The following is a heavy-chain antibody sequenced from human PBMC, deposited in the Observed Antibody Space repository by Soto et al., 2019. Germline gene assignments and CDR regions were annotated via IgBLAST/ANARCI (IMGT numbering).Heavy chain of an antibody. CDR3: AKDSSVIAAGSGGWFDP. V-gene: IGHV3-30*18. CDR1: GFDFNTYG. CDR2: ISFDGGSQ. D-gene: IGHD6-13*01. Sequence: QVQLVESGGGVVQPGRSLRLSCAASGFDFNTYGLHWVRQDPGKGLEWVAAISFDGGSQYYADSVKGRFTVSRDKSNSTLYLQMNSLGAEDTATYFCAKDSSVIAAGSGGWFDPWGPGTLVIVSS. J-gene: IGHJ5*02.